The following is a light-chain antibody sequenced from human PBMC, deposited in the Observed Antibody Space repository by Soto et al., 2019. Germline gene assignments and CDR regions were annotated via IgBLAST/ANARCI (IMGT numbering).Light chain of an antibody. Sequence: EIVMTQSPVTLPVSPGERATLSCRASQRISANLAWYQQKPGQAPRLLIYGASTRATGIPARFRGSGSGTEFTLTISSLQSEDFALYYCQQYNDWPPRYTFGQGTKVDIK. J-gene: IGKJ2*01. V-gene: IGKV3-15*01. CDR1: QRISAN. CDR2: GAS. CDR3: QQYNDWPPRYT.